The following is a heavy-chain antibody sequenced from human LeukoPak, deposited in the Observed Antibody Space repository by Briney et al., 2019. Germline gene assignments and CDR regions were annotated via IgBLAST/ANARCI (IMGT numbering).Heavy chain of an antibody. CDR1: GYSVTSYW. Sequence: GESLKISCKGSGYSVTSYWIGWVRQMPGKGLEWMWIIYPGDSDTRYSPSFQGQVTISADKSIRTAYLQWSSLKASDTAMYYCARLREGELLTTLDYWGQGTLVTVSS. V-gene: IGHV5-51*01. J-gene: IGHJ4*02. CDR2: IYPGDSDT. CDR3: ARLREGELLTTLDY. D-gene: IGHD1-26*01.